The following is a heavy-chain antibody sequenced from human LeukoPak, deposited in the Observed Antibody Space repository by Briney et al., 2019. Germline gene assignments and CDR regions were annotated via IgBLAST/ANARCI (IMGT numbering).Heavy chain of an antibody. Sequence: GGSLRLSCAASGFTFSSYAMHWVRQAPGKGLEWVAVISYDGSNKYYADSVKGRFTISRDNSKNTLYLQMNSLRAEDTAVYYCARGGIVGANDYYYMDVWGKGTTVTVSS. J-gene: IGHJ6*03. CDR3: ARGGIVGANDYYYMDV. D-gene: IGHD1-26*01. CDR1: GFTFSSYA. CDR2: ISYDGSNK. V-gene: IGHV3-30-3*01.